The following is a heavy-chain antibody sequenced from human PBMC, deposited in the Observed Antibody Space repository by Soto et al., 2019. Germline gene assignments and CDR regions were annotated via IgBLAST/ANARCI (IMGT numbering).Heavy chain of an antibody. Sequence: ASVKVSCKASGGTFSSYAISWVRQAPGQGLEWMGGIIPIFGTANYAQKFQGRVTITADKSTSTAYMELSSLRSEDTAVYYCARVEGAANWFDPWGQGXLVTVHS. J-gene: IGHJ5*02. V-gene: IGHV1-69*06. D-gene: IGHD2-15*01. CDR3: ARVEGAANWFDP. CDR2: IIPIFGTA. CDR1: GGTFSSYA.